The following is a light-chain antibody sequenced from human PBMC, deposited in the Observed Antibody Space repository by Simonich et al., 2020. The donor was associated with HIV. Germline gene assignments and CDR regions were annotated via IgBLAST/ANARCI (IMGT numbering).Light chain of an antibody. CDR3: QQYDNLPLT. J-gene: IGKJ4*01. Sequence: DIQMTQSPFSLSASVGDRVTITCQASQDISNYLNWSQQKPGKAPKLLIYDASNLETGGPSRFSGSGSGTDFTFTISSLQPEDIATYYCQQYDNLPLTFGGGTKVEIK. CDR2: DAS. CDR1: QDISNY. V-gene: IGKV1-33*01.